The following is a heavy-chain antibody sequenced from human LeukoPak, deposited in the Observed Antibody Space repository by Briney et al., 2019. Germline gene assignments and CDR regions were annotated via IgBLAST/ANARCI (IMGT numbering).Heavy chain of an antibody. V-gene: IGHV3-30*04. D-gene: IGHD5-12*01. Sequence: GGSLRLSCAASGFTFSSYAMHWVRQAPGKGLEWVAVISYDGSNKYYADSVKGRFTISRDNSKNTLYLQMNSLRAEDTAVYYCARSEYSGYSPLDYWGQGTLVTVSS. CDR1: GFTFSSYA. CDR3: ARSEYSGYSPLDY. J-gene: IGHJ4*02. CDR2: ISYDGSNK.